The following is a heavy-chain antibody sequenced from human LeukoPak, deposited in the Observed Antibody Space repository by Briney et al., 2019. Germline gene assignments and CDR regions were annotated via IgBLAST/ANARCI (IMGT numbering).Heavy chain of an antibody. CDR1: GGTFSSYA. V-gene: IGHV1-69*05. D-gene: IGHD3-22*01. Sequence: GASVKVSCKASGGTFSSYAISWLRQAPGQGLEWMGGIIPIFGTANYAQKFQGRVTITTDESTSTAYMELSSLRSEDTAVYYCASHDYYDSSGYYRRTFDYWGQGTLVTVSS. J-gene: IGHJ4*02. CDR3: ASHDYYDSSGYYRRTFDY. CDR2: IIPIFGTA.